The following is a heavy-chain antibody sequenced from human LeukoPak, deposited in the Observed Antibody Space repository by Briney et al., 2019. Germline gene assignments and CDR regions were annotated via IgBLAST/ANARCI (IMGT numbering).Heavy chain of an antibody. CDR2: ISGSGGST. D-gene: IGHD2-15*01. CDR1: GFTFSSFP. J-gene: IGHJ4*02. V-gene: IGHV3-23*01. CDR3: AIGYCSSDNCPDY. Sequence: GGSLRLSCAASGFTFSSFPMTWVRLAPGKGLEWVSTISGSGGSTYYAESVKGRFTISRDNAKKSLWLQMNSLRAEDTAVYYCAIGYCSSDNCPDYWGQGTLVTVSS.